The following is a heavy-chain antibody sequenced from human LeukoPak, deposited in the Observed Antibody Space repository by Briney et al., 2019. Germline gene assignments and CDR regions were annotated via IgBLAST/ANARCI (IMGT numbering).Heavy chain of an antibody. D-gene: IGHD3-9*01. CDR2: INHSGST. J-gene: IGHJ4*02. Sequence: SETLSLTCAVYGGSFSGYYWSWIRQPPGKGLEWIGEINHSGSTNYNPLFESRATISVDTSKNQFSLKLTSVTAADTAVYFCARGEDFERYYLAYWGQRTLVTVSS. V-gene: IGHV4-34*01. CDR1: GGSFSGYY. CDR3: ARGEDFERYYLAY.